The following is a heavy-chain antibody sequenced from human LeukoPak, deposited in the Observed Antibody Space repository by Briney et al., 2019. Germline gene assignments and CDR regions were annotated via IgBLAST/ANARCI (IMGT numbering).Heavy chain of an antibody. CDR3: ARRLGAWFDP. J-gene: IGHJ5*02. Sequence: SETLSLTCTVSGGSISSYYWSWIRQPPGKGLEWIGSIYYSGSTYYNPSLKSRVTISVDTSKNQFSLKLSSVTAADTAVYYCARRLGAWFDPWGQGTLVTVSS. CDR2: IYYSGST. V-gene: IGHV4-39*01. CDR1: GGSISSYY.